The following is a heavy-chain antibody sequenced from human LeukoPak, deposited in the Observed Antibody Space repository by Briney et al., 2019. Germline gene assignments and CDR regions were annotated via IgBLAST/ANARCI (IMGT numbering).Heavy chain of an antibody. CDR2: INSDGSST. CDR3: AREGRGYSYAFEY. V-gene: IGHV3-74*01. D-gene: IGHD5-18*01. CDR1: GFTFSNYW. J-gene: IGHJ4*02. Sequence: GSLRLSCAASGFTFSNYWMHWVRQAPGKGLVWVSRINSDGSSTTYADSVKGRFTISRDNGQNTLYLQMNSLRAEDTAVYYCAREGRGYSYAFEYWGQGTLVTVSS.